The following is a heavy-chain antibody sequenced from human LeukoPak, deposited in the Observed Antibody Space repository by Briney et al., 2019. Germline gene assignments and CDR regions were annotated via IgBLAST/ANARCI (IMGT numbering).Heavy chain of an antibody. Sequence: ASVKVSCKASGYTFTNYAIHWVRQAPGQSLECMGWINACNGNTEYSQKFPGRVTITRDTSASTAYMELSSLRSEDTAVYYCAVWDLILEATSGGFDIWGQGTLVTVSS. CDR1: GYTFTNYA. CDR2: INACNGNT. V-gene: IGHV1-3*01. D-gene: IGHD1-26*01. CDR3: AVWDLILEATSGGFDI. J-gene: IGHJ3*02.